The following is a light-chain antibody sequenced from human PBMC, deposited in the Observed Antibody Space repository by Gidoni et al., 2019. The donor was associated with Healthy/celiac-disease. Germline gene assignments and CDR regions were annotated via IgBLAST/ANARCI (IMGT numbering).Light chain of an antibody. V-gene: IGKV1-27*01. J-gene: IGKJ1*01. Sequence: DIQITQSPSSLSASVGDRVTITCRASQVIRNYLAWYQQKPGKVPKLLIYAASTWQSGVTSRFSGRGAGKDFTLTISSLKPEDVETYYCKKYNSAPWTFGQGTKVAIK. CDR2: AAS. CDR1: QVIRNY. CDR3: KKYNSAPWT.